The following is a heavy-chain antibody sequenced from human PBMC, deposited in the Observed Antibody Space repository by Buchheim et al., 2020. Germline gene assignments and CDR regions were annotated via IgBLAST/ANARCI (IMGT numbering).Heavy chain of an antibody. J-gene: IGHJ4*02. CDR1: GFTFSDYE. CDR2: ISTVGTII. D-gene: IGHD6-13*01. V-gene: IGHV3-48*03. CDR3: ARDGGKAALCLDY. Sequence: EVQLVESGGGLVQPGGSLRLSCEASGFTFSDYEMNWVRQAPGRGLEWVSYISTVGTIIYYADSVKGRFTISRDNAKNSLYLQMTSLRAEDTAVYSCARDGGKAALCLDYWGQGTL.